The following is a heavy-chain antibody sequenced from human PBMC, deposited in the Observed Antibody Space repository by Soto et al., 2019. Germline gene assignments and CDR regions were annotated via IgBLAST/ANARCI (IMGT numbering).Heavy chain of an antibody. Sequence: ASVKVSCKASGYTFTIHGISWVRQAPGQGLEWMGWISAYNGNTNYAQKLQGRVTMTTDTSTSTAYMELRSLRSDDTAVYYCARWLRSGYYENFGYWGQGTLVPVSS. V-gene: IGHV1-18*04. CDR1: GYTFTIHG. D-gene: IGHD3-3*01. J-gene: IGHJ4*02. CDR2: ISAYNGNT. CDR3: ARWLRSGYYENFGY.